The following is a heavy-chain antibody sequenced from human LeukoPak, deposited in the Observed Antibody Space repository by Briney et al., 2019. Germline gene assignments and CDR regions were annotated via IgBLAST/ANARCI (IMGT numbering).Heavy chain of an antibody. CDR3: ARDFSAAFDI. CDR1: GGSISSYY. V-gene: IGHV4-59*01. Sequence: SETLSLTCTVSGGSISSYYWSWIRQPPGKGLEWIGYIYNTGTTNYNPSLKSRVTISLDTSKNQFSLKLSSVTAADTAVYYCARDFSAAFDIWGQGTMVTVSS. J-gene: IGHJ3*02. CDR2: IYNTGTT. D-gene: IGHD2/OR15-2a*01.